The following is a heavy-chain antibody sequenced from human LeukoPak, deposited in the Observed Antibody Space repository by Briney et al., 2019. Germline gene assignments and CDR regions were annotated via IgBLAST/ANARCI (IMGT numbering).Heavy chain of an antibody. D-gene: IGHD2-15*01. V-gene: IGHV3-9*01. J-gene: IGHJ4*02. CDR1: GFTFDDYA. CDR2: ISWNSGSI. Sequence: GGSLRLSCAASGFTFDDYAMHWVRQAPGKGLEWVSGISWNSGSIGCADSVKGRFTISRDNAKNSLYLQMNSLRAEDTALYYCAKETGGPIDYWGQGTLVTVSS. CDR3: AKETGGPIDY.